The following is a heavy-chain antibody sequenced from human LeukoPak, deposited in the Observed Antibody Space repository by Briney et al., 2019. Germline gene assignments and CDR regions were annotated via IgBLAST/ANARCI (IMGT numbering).Heavy chain of an antibody. J-gene: IGHJ6*02. CDR2: IWYDGSNS. D-gene: IGHD6-6*01. V-gene: IGHV3-33*01. Sequence: GGSLRLSCAASGFTFSSYGMHWVRKAPGKGLEWLAVIWYDGSNSYYADSVKGQFTISRDNSKNTLYLQMNSLRAEDTAVYYCARTNSRSSNYYYGMDVWGQGTTVTVSS. CDR3: ARTNSRSSNYYYGMDV. CDR1: GFTFSSYG.